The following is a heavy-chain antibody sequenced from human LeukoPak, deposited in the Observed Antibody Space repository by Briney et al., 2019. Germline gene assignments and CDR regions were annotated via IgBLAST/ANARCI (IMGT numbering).Heavy chain of an antibody. D-gene: IGHD6-19*01. Sequence: GGSLRLSCAASGFTFSSYSRNWVRQAPGKGLEWVSSISSSSSYIYYADSVKGRFTISRDNAKNSLYLQMNSLRAEATAVYYCARDNIAVAEFDYWGQGTLVTVSS. CDR3: ARDNIAVAEFDY. CDR2: ISSSSSYI. CDR1: GFTFSSYS. J-gene: IGHJ4*02. V-gene: IGHV3-21*01.